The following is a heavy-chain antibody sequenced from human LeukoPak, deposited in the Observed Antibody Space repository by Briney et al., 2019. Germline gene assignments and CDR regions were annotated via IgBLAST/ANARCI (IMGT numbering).Heavy chain of an antibody. J-gene: IGHJ4*02. CDR3: ARVLRGYSYGVFDC. CDR2: IYDSGST. V-gene: IGHV4-59*11. Sequence: SETLSLTRTVSGGSISSHYWSWIRQPPGKGLEWIGYIYDSGSTNYNSSLKSRVTISVDTSRNQFSLKLSSVTAADTAVYYCARVLRGYSYGVFDCWGQGTLVTVSS. CDR1: GGSISSHY. D-gene: IGHD5-18*01.